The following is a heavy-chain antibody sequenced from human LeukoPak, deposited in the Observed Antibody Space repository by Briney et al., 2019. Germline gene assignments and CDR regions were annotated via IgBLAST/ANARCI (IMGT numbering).Heavy chain of an antibody. CDR2: ISYDGSNK. J-gene: IGHJ4*02. Sequence: GGSLRLSCAASGFTFSSYAMHWVRQAPGKGLEWVAVISYDGSNKYYADSVKGRFTISRDNSKNTLYLQMNSLRAEDTAVYYCARDESPVAGTDFDYWGQGTLVTVSS. CDR3: ARDESPVAGTDFDY. D-gene: IGHD6-19*01. V-gene: IGHV3-30-3*01. CDR1: GFTFSSYA.